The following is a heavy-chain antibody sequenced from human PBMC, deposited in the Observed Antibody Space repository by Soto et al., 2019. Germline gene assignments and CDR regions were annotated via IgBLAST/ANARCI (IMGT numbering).Heavy chain of an antibody. CDR3: ARDRAGYYSHFVY. Sequence: QVYLVQSGAEVKKPGSSVKVSCKALRGTFTNYAFSWVRQAPGQGLEWMGGIMPFFGSGNYAQKFQGRIMITADGSTSSVYLELTSLRSEDTAVYYCARDRAGYYSHFVYWGQGTLVTVSS. CDR2: IMPFFGSG. V-gene: IGHV1-69*01. CDR1: RGTFTNYA. J-gene: IGHJ4*02. D-gene: IGHD3-22*01.